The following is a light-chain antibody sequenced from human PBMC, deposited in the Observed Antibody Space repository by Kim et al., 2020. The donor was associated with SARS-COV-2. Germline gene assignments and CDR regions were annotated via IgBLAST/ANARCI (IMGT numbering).Light chain of an antibody. CDR3: CSYAGSRAI. V-gene: IGLV2-11*01. CDR1: SSDVGGYNY. CDR2: DVS. Sequence: PEQSVTILGTGTSSDVGGYNYVSWYQQYPGKAPKMIICDVSKRPSGVPDRFSGSKAGNTASLTISGLQAEDEADYYCCSYAGSRAIFGGGTKVTVL. J-gene: IGLJ2*01.